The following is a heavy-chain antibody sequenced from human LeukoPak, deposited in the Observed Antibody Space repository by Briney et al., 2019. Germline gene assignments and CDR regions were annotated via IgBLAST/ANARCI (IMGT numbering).Heavy chain of an antibody. CDR1: GGSFSGYY. J-gene: IGHJ5*02. CDR3: ARGRLLDP. Sequence: SETPSLTCAVYGGSFSGYYWSWIRQPPGKGLEWIGEINHSGSTNYNPSLKSRVTISVDTSKNQFSLKLSSVTAADTAVYYCARGRLLDPWSQGTLVTVSS. V-gene: IGHV4-34*01. CDR2: INHSGST.